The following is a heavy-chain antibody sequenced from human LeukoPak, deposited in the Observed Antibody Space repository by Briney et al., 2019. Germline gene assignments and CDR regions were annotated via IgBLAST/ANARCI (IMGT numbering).Heavy chain of an antibody. CDR1: GFTVITNY. V-gene: IGHV3-53*01. J-gene: IGHJ4*02. CDR3: ATGVEPLAPNTLAY. Sequence: GGSLRLSCAASGFTVITNYMTWVRQAPGKGLEWVSVLYSDGNTKYADSVQGRFTISRDNSKNTLYLEMNSLSPDDTAVYYCATGVEPLAPNTLAYCGQGTLVTVSS. D-gene: IGHD1-14*01. CDR2: LYSDGNT.